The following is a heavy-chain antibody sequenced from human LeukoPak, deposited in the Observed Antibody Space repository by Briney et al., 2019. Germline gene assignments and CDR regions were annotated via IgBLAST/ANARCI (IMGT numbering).Heavy chain of an antibody. Sequence: GASVKVSCKASGYTFTSYGISWVRQAPGQGLEWMGWISAYNGNTNYAQKLQGRVTMTTDTSTSTAYMELRSLRSDDTAVYYCARVVRGSQRAYNAFDIWGEGTMVTVSS. J-gene: IGHJ3*02. CDR3: ARVVRGSQRAYNAFDI. CDR1: GYTFTSYG. V-gene: IGHV1-18*01. D-gene: IGHD1-1*01. CDR2: ISAYNGNT.